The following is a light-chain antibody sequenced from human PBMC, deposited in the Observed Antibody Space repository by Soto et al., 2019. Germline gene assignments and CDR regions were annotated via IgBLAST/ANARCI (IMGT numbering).Light chain of an antibody. CDR1: HNVRNT. CDR3: QQPNSYPWT. V-gene: IGKV1-39*01. CDR2: DSS. J-gene: IGKJ1*01. Sequence: VQMTQKPPSLSSSVGDRVTITCRASHNVRNTLNWYQQKPGQAPKLLIYDSSSLQSGVPARFSGSASGTDFTLTISSLPPEDFATYYCQQPNSYPWTFGQGTKVDIK.